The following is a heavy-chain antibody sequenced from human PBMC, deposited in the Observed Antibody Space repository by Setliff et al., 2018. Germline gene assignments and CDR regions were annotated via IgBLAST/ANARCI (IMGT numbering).Heavy chain of an antibody. CDR3: ARGAPGRYCSGGSCSYFDY. Sequence: GASVKVSCKASGYTFTTYAISWVRQAPGQGLEWMGWINPGSGATNLAQRFQGRVTMTRNTSISTAYMELSSLRSEDTAVYYCARGAPGRYCSGGSCSYFDYWGQGILVTVSS. D-gene: IGHD2-15*01. CDR2: INPGSGAT. V-gene: IGHV1-8*02. CDR1: GYTFTTYA. J-gene: IGHJ4*02.